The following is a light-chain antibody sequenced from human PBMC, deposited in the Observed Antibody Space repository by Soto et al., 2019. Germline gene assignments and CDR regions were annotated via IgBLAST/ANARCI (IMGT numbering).Light chain of an antibody. CDR2: EVS. CDR1: SSDVGGYNY. Sequence: QSVLTQPASVSGSPGQSITISCIGSSSDVGGYNYVSWYQHHPGRVPKPMIFEVSDRPSGVSNRFSGSKSGNTAYLTISGLQAEDEADYFCSSYTTTNTLLFGPGTKVTVL. J-gene: IGLJ1*01. CDR3: SSYTTTNTLL. V-gene: IGLV2-14*01.